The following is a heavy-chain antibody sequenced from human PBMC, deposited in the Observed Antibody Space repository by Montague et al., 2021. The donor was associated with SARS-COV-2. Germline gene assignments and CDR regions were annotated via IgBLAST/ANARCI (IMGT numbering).Heavy chain of an antibody. J-gene: IGHJ6*02. CDR3: AKDLSLLWFGELPPLGYYYGMDV. D-gene: IGHD3-10*01. Sequence: SLRLSCAASGSTFSSYSMSWVRQAPGKGLEWVSAISGSGGNTYYADSMKGRFTISRDNSKNTLYLQMNSLRAEDTAVYYCAKDLSLLWFGELPPLGYYYGMDVWGQGTTVTVSS. V-gene: IGHV3-23*01. CDR2: ISGSGGNT. CDR1: GSTFSSYS.